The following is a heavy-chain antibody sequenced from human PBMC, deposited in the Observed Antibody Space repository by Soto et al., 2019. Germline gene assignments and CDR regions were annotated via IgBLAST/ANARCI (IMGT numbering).Heavy chain of an antibody. J-gene: IGHJ5*02. Sequence: SVKVSCKTSGFTFTSSSVQWVRQARGQRLEWIGWIVVGSGNTNYAQKFQERVTITRDMSTSKAYMELSSLRSEDTAVYYCAASLNLEWLLSDPWGQGTLVTVPQ. CDR3: AASLNLEWLLSDP. D-gene: IGHD3-3*01. V-gene: IGHV1-58*01. CDR2: IVVGSGNT. CDR1: GFTFTSSS.